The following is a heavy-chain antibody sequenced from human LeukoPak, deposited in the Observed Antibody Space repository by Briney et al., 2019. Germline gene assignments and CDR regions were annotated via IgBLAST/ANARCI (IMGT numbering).Heavy chain of an antibody. CDR1: GGSFSGYY. J-gene: IGHJ4*02. V-gene: IGHV4-34*01. D-gene: IGHD3-10*01. CDR2: INHSGST. Sequence: ETLSLTCAVYGGSFSGYYWSWIRQPPGKGLEWIGEINHSGSTNYNPSLKSRVTISVDTSKNQFSLKLSSVTAADTAVYYCARDGYYYGSGSYYNPNDYWGQGTLVTVSS. CDR3: ARDGYYYGSGSYYNPNDY.